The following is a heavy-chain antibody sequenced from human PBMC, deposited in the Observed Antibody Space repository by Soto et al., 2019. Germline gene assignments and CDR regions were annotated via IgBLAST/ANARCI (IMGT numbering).Heavy chain of an antibody. CDR1: GGTFSSYA. D-gene: IGHD6-13*01. CDR2: IIPIFGTA. Sequence: SVKVSCKASGGTFSSYAISWVRQAPGQGLEWMGGIIPIFGTANYAQKFQGRVTITADKSTSTAYMELSSLRSEDTAVYYCASIAEDGKGSRTLFDPWGQGTLVTVSS. J-gene: IGHJ5*02. V-gene: IGHV1-69*06. CDR3: ASIAEDGKGSRTLFDP.